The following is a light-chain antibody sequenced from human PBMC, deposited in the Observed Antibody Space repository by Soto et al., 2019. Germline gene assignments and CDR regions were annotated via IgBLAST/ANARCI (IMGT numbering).Light chain of an antibody. V-gene: IGLV2-14*01. CDR3: SSYTDSSNYV. CDR1: SSDLAIYNY. Sequence: QSALAQPPSVSLSPGQSITMSCTGTSSDLAIYNYVSWYQQQPGKGPKRMIYQVTNRPSGVSNRFSGSRSGNTASLTISGLQAEDEADYYCSSYTDSSNYVFGTGTKVTVL. CDR2: QVT. J-gene: IGLJ1*01.